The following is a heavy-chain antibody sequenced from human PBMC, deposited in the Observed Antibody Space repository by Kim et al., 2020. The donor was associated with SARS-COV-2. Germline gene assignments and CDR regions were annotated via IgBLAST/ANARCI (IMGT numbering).Heavy chain of an antibody. CDR1: GGSISSGGYY. CDR3: ARPYGSGSYYAFDI. Sequence: SETLSLTCTVSGGSISSGGYYWSWIRQHPGKGLEWIGYIYYSGSTYYSPSLKSRVTISVDTSNNQFSLKLSSVTAADTAVYYCARPYGSGSYYAFDIWGQGTVVTVSS. J-gene: IGHJ3*02. D-gene: IGHD3-10*01. V-gene: IGHV4-31*03. CDR2: IYYSGST.